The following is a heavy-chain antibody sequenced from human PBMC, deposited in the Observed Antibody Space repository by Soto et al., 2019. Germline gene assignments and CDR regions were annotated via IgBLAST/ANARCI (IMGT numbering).Heavy chain of an antibody. J-gene: IGHJ6*02. D-gene: IGHD5-12*01. V-gene: IGHV4-34*01. CDR1: GGSFSGYY. CDR3: ARVWGLRLPIYYYYYGMDV. CDR2: INHSGST. Sequence: SETLSLTCAVYGGSFSGYYWSWIRQPPGRGLEWIGEINHSGSTNYNPSLKSRVTISVDTSKNQFSLKLSSVTAADTAVYYCARVWGLRLPIYYYYYGMDVWGQGTTVTVSS.